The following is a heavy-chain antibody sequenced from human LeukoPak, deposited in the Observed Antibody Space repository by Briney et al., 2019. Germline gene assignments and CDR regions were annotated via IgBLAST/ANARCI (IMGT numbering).Heavy chain of an antibody. D-gene: IGHD6-19*01. CDR1: GGSFSGYY. CDR2: INHSGST. CDR3: ARRVAADYYYYYYMDV. J-gene: IGHJ6*03. V-gene: IGHV4-34*01. Sequence: SETLSLTCAVYGGSFSGYYWSWIRQPPGKGLEWIGEINHSGSTNYNPSLKSRVTISVDTSKNQFSLKLSSVTAADTAVYYCARRVAADYYYYYYMDVWGKGTTVTVSS.